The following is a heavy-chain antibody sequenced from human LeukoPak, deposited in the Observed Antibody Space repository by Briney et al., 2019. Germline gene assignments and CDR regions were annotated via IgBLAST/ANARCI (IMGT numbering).Heavy chain of an antibody. CDR3: ARVTGRPRWYFDR. V-gene: IGHV4-59*11. J-gene: IGHJ2*01. D-gene: IGHD6-6*01. Sequence: SETLSLTCTVSGGSISSHYWSWIRQPPGKGLVWIGYIYYSGSTNYNPSLKSRVTISVDTSKNQCSLKLSSVTAADTAVYYCARVTGRPRWYFDRWGRGTLVTVSS. CDR1: GGSISSHY. CDR2: IYYSGST.